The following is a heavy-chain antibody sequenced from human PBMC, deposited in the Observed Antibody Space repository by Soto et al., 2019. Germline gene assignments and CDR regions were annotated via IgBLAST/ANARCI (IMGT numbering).Heavy chain of an antibody. J-gene: IGHJ4*02. Sequence: PGGSLRLSCAASGFTFSDYYMIWIRQAPGKGLEWVSYISSSSSYTNYADSVKGRFTISRDNAKNSLYLQMNSLRAEDTAVYYCARVRVTEHGAFMGLDYWGQGTLVTVSS. CDR1: GFTFSDYY. V-gene: IGHV3-11*06. CDR3: ARVRVTEHGAFMGLDY. D-gene: IGHD2-21*02. CDR2: ISSSSSYT.